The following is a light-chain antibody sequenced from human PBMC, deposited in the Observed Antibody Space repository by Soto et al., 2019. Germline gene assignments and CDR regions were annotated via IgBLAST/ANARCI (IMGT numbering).Light chain of an antibody. CDR3: QQFNKWPRT. CDR1: QSVSRD. Sequence: EIVMTQSPDTLSVSPGERAALSCRTSQSVSRDLAWYQQKPGQAPRLLIYGASTRATGIPARFSGSGSGTEFTLTISSLQSEDFALYYCQQFNKWPRTFGPGTRVEI. J-gene: IGKJ1*01. CDR2: GAS. V-gene: IGKV3D-15*01.